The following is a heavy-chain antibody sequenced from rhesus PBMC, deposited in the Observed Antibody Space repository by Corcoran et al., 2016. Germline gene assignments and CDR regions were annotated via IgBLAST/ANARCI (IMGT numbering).Heavy chain of an antibody. V-gene: IGHV4-165*01. D-gene: IGHD1-1-1*01. J-gene: IGHJ4*01. Sequence: QVQLQESGPGLVKPSETLSLTCAVSGGAFSGYYWGWIRQPPGKRLEWIGYISRSSGSTDYNPSRKSRVTRSTDTSKNQFSLKLSSVTAADTAVYYCARVGIAVTIFDYWGQGVLVTVSS. CDR1: GGAFSGYY. CDR3: ARVGIAVTIFDY. CDR2: ISRSSGST.